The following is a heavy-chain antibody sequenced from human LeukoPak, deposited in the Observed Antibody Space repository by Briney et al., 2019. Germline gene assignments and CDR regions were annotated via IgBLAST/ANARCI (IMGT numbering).Heavy chain of an antibody. V-gene: IGHV3-21*01. CDR2: ISSSSSYI. D-gene: IGHD3-9*01. Sequence: PGGSLRLSCAASGFTFSSYSMNWVRQAPGKGLEWVSSISSSSSYIYYADSVKGRFTISRDNARNSLYLQMNSLRAEDTAVYYCARGGRSTYSDWSPDYWGQGTLVTVSS. CDR1: GFTFSSYS. J-gene: IGHJ4*02. CDR3: ARGGRSTYSDWSPDY.